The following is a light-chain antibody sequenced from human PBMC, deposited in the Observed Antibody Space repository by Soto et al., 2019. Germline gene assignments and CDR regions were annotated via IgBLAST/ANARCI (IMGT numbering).Light chain of an antibody. V-gene: IGKV3-20*01. CDR2: GAS. J-gene: IGKJ1*01. CDR3: QQYGSSGT. CDR1: QSVSSN. Sequence: EIVMTQSPATLSASPGERATLSCRPSQSVSSNLAWYQQKPGQAPRLLIYGASNRATGIPDRFSGSGSGTDFTLTISRLEPEDFAVYYCQQYGSSGTFGQGTKVDIK.